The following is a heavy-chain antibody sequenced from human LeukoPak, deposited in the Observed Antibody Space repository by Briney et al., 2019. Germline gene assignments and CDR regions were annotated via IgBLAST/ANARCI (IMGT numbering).Heavy chain of an antibody. J-gene: IGHJ3*02. V-gene: IGHV1-18*01. D-gene: IGHD3-3*01. CDR3: ARVYYDFWSGYEYDAFDI. CDR2: ISAYNGNT. CDR1: GYTFTSYG. Sequence: ASVKVSCKASGYTFTSYGISWVRQAPGQGLEWMGWISAYNGNTNYAQKLQGRVTMTTDTSTSTAYMELRSLRSDDTDVYYCARVYYDFWSGYEYDAFDIWGQGTMVTVSS.